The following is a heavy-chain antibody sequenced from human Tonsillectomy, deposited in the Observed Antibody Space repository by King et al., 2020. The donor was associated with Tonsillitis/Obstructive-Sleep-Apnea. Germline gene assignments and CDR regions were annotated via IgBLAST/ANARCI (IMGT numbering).Heavy chain of an antibody. CDR2: IIPILDIT. J-gene: IGHJ3*02. V-gene: IGHV1-69*09. Sequence: QLVQSGAEVKKPGSSVKVSCKASGGTFSSYAISWVRQAPGQGLECMGRIIPILDITNYAQKFQGRVTITADKSTNTAYMELSSLGSEETAVYYCARSGGWGYGSGVSFSLHAFDIWGRGRMVSVSS. CDR1: GGTFSSYA. CDR3: ARSGGWGYGSGVSFSLHAFDI. D-gene: IGHD2-15*01.